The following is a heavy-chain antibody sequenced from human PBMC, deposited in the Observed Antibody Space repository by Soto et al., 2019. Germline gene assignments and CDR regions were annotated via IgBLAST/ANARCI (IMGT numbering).Heavy chain of an antibody. D-gene: IGHD1-26*01. V-gene: IGHV1-18*01. J-gene: IGHJ6*02. Sequence: QVQLVQSGAEVKKPGASVKVSCKASGYTFTSSGMSWVRQAPGQGLEWMGWISAHTGSSEYAQRFQGRVTMTTDRSTSTAYMDLSILRSDDTAVYYCARPDEGAYGSNHHYYYALDVWGQGTTVTVSS. CDR3: ARPDEGAYGSNHHYYYALDV. CDR1: GYTFTSSG. CDR2: ISAHTGSS.